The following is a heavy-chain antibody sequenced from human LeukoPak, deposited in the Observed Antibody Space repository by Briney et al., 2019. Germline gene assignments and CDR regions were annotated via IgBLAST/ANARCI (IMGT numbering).Heavy chain of an antibody. J-gene: IGHJ6*02. CDR3: ARGRFAATTAYYYYGMDV. CDR1: GGSFSGYY. D-gene: IGHD1-7*01. Sequence: PSETLSLTCAVYGGSFSGYYWSWIRQPPGKGLEWIGEINHSGSTNYNPSLKSRVTISVDTSKNQFSLKLSSVTAADTAVYYCARGRFAATTAYYYYGMDVWGQGTTVTVSS. V-gene: IGHV4-34*01. CDR2: INHSGST.